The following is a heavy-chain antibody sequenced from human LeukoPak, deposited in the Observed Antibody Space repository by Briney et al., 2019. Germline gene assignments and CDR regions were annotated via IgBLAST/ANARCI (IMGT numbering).Heavy chain of an antibody. V-gene: IGHV1-46*01. CDR1: GYTFTNYY. J-gene: IGHJ5*02. CDR2: INPTGGST. CDR3: ARHWDWFGELQWFDP. Sequence: GASVKVSCKASGYTFTNYYIFWVRQAPGQGLEWMGIINPTGGSTTYSQKFQGRVTMTRDTSTSTVYMELSSLRSEDTAVYYCARHWDWFGELQWFDPWGQGTLVTVSS. D-gene: IGHD3-10*01.